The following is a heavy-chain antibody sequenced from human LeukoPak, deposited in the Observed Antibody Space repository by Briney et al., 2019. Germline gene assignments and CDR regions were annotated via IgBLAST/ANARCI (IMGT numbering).Heavy chain of an antibody. D-gene: IGHD3-22*01. Sequence: PGGSLRLSCAASGFTFSSYAMHWVRQAPGKGLEWVAVISYDGSNKYYADSVKSRFTISRDNAKNSLYLQMNSLRAEDTAVYYCARDPLYYDSSGYSYWGQGTLVTVSS. CDR1: GFTFSSYA. V-gene: IGHV3-30*04. CDR2: ISYDGSNK. CDR3: ARDPLYYDSSGYSY. J-gene: IGHJ4*02.